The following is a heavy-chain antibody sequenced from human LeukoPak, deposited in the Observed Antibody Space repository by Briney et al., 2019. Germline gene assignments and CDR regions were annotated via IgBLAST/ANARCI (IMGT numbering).Heavy chain of an antibody. Sequence: SETLSLTCTVSGGSISVYYWSWIRQPPGKGLEWIGYIYDSGSTNYNPALKSRVTMSIDTSKNQFSLKLSSVTAADTAVYFCARLSRSWYYFDYWGQGTVVTVSS. J-gene: IGHJ4*02. CDR3: ARLSRSWYYFDY. CDR1: GGSISVYY. D-gene: IGHD2-2*01. CDR2: IYDSGST. V-gene: IGHV4-59*08.